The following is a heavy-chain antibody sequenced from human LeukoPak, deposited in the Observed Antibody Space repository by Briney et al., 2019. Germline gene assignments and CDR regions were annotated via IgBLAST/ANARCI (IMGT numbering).Heavy chain of an antibody. Sequence: PGGSLRLSCAASGFTFDDYAMHWVRQAPGKGLEWVSGISWNSGSIGYADSVKGRFTISRDNAKNSLYLQMNSLRAEDTALYYCAKGGHYYGSGSYRVFGFAPWGQGTLVTVSS. V-gene: IGHV3-9*01. D-gene: IGHD3-10*01. CDR1: GFTFDDYA. CDR2: ISWNSGSI. J-gene: IGHJ5*02. CDR3: AKGGHYYGSGSYRVFGFAP.